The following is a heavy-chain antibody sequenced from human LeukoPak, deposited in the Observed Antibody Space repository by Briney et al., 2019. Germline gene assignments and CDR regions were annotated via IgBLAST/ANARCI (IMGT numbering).Heavy chain of an antibody. J-gene: IGHJ4*02. Sequence: GGSLRLSCAASGLTFSTYGMHWVRQAPGKGLEWVAVIPYDGSDKYYADSVKGRFTISRDNSKNTLYLQMNSLRAEDTGVYYCAKDLSSGSRRAYWGQGTLVTVSS. CDR2: IPYDGSDK. V-gene: IGHV3-30*18. CDR3: AKDLSSGSRRAY. CDR1: GLTFSTYG. D-gene: IGHD6-19*01.